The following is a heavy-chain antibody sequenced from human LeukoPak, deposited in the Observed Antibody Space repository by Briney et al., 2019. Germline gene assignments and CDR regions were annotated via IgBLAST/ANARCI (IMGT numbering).Heavy chain of an antibody. D-gene: IGHD2-15*01. CDR1: GFTFSSYW. CDR2: IDSDGSTT. Sequence: GGSLRLSCAASGFTFSSYWMHWVRQAPGKGLVWVSHIDSDGSTTNYADSVKGRFTISRDNAKSTLYLQMNSLRAEDTAVYYCARDQRKTYCSGGSCYDYYYGMDVWGQGTTVTVSS. J-gene: IGHJ6*02. CDR3: ARDQRKTYCSGGSCYDYYYGMDV. V-gene: IGHV3-74*01.